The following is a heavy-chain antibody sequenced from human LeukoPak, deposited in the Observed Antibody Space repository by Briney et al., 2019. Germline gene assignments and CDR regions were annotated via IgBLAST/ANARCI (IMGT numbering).Heavy chain of an antibody. V-gene: IGHV3-23*01. Sequence: GGSLRLSCAASGLTFNTHATSWVRQAPGKGLEWVSTFNGGGGSTYYADSVKGRFTISRDNAKNSLYLQMNSLRAEDTAVYYCARENYYGSTTDYWGQGTLVTVSS. J-gene: IGHJ4*02. CDR3: ARENYYGSTTDY. CDR2: FNGGGGST. D-gene: IGHD3-10*01. CDR1: GLTFNTHA.